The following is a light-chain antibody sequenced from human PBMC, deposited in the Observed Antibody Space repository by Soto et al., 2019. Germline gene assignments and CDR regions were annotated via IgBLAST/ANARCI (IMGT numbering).Light chain of an antibody. J-gene: IGKJ5*01. CDR2: DAS. Sequence: EIVMTQSPATLSVSPGEGATLSCRASQGIGDTLAWYQQKPGQTPRLLIYDASIRATGVPARFSGSRSGTEFTLTISSLQPEDFAVYYCQHRSNWPPITFGQGTRLEIK. CDR1: QGIGDT. CDR3: QHRSNWPPIT. V-gene: IGKV3-15*01.